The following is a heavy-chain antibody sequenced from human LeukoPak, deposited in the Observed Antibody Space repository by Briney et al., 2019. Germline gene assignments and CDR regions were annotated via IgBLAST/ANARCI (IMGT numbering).Heavy chain of an antibody. CDR3: ASLRYGSGSQGALDYGSDY. CDR1: GGSITGYY. D-gene: IGHD3-10*01. V-gene: IGHV4-59*01. Sequence: ASETLSLTCTVSGGSITGYYWSWIRQPPGKGLEWIGYIYYSGDTNYNPSLKSRVTISVDTSENQFSLKLSSVTAADTAVYYCASLRYGSGSQGALDYGSDYWGQGTLVTVSS. CDR2: IYYSGDT. J-gene: IGHJ4*02.